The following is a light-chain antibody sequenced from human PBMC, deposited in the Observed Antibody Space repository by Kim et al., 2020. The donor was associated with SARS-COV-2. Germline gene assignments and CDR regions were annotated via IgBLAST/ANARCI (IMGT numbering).Light chain of an antibody. J-gene: IGLJ1*01. CDR2: GSN. CDR1: SLRNYY. V-gene: IGLV3-19*01. CDR3: GSPYSSGKRFV. Sequence: SSELTQDPAVSVALGQTVRITCQGDSLRNYYASWYQQKPGQAPVLVIYGSNNRPSGIPDRFSGSNSGNTASLAITGTQAEDEADYYCGSPYSSGKRFVF.